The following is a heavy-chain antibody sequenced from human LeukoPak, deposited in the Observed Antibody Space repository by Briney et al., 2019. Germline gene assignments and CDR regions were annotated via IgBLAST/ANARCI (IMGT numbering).Heavy chain of an antibody. D-gene: IGHD4-17*01. Sequence: GGSLRLSCAASGFTFSSYWMSWVRQAPGKGLEWVANIKQDGSEKYYVDSAKGRFTISRDNSKNSLYLRMNSLRAEDTAMYYCASHYDDYLLFDSWGQGALVTVSS. V-gene: IGHV3-7*01. CDR2: IKQDGSEK. CDR3: ASHYDDYLLFDS. CDR1: GFTFSSYW. J-gene: IGHJ4*02.